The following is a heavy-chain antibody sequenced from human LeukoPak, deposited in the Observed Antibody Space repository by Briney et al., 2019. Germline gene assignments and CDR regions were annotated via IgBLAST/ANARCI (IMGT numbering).Heavy chain of an antibody. CDR2: ISGSGGST. Sequence: PGGSLRLSCAASGFTFSSYAMSWVRQAPGKGLEWVSAISGSGGSTYYADSVKGRFTLSRDDSKNTLYLQMNSLRAEDTAVYYCAKDQIYGSGSYPSPLFDYWGQGTLVTVSS. J-gene: IGHJ4*02. CDR1: GFTFSSYA. CDR3: AKDQIYGSGSYPSPLFDY. D-gene: IGHD3-10*01. V-gene: IGHV3-23*01.